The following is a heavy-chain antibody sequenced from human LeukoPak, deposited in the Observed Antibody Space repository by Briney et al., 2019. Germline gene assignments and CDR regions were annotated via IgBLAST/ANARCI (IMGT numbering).Heavy chain of an antibody. CDR2: ISSSSSYI. J-gene: IGHJ4*02. Sequence: PGGSLGLSCAASGFTFSSYSMNWVRQAPGKGREWVSSISSSSSYIYYADSVKGRFTISRDNAKTSLYLQMNSLRAEDTAVYYCARVGGRLGSYYFDYWGQGTLVTVSS. CDR3: ARVGGRLGSYYFDY. D-gene: IGHD1-26*01. V-gene: IGHV3-21*01. CDR1: GFTFSSYS.